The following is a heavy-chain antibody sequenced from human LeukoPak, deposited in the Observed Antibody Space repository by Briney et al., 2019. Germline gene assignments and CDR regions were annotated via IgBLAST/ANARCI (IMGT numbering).Heavy chain of an antibody. CDR2: ISSSSSYI. J-gene: IGHJ4*02. V-gene: IGHV3-21*01. Sequence: NPGGSLRLSCAASGFTFSSYSMNWVRQAPGKGLEWVSSISSSSSYIYYADSVKGRFTISRDNAKNSLYLQMNSLRAEDTAVYYCARDLGYDILTGYSYFDYWGQGTLVTVSS. CDR3: ARDLGYDILTGYSYFDY. D-gene: IGHD3-9*01. CDR1: GFTFSSYS.